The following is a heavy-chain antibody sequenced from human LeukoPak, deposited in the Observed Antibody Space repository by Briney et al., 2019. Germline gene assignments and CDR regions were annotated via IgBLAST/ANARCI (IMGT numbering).Heavy chain of an antibody. Sequence: ASVKVSCKASGYTFTSYDINWVRQATGQGLEWMGWINPNSGGTNYAQKFQGRVTMTRDTSISTAYMELSRLRSDDTAVYYCARDKGYCSGGSCYRDYWGQGTLVTVSS. CDR1: GYTFTSYD. V-gene: IGHV1-2*02. J-gene: IGHJ4*02. CDR3: ARDKGYCSGGSCYRDY. CDR2: INPNSGGT. D-gene: IGHD2-15*01.